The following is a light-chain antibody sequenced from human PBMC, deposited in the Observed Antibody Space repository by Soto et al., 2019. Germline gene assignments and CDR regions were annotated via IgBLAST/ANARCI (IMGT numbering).Light chain of an antibody. J-gene: IGLJ2*01. CDR1: SSDVGAYNY. Sequence: QSALTQPASVSGSPGQSITISCIGTSSDVGAYNYVSWYQQHPGKAPKVMIYEVSDRPSGVSSRFSGSKSGNTASLTISGLQAEDEAYYYCSLHTSSGWVFGGGTKLTVL. V-gene: IGLV2-14*01. CDR2: EVS. CDR3: SLHTSSGWV.